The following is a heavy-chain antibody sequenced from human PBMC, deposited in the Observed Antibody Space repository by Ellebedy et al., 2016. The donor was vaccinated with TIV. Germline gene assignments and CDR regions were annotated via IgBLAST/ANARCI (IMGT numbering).Heavy chain of an antibody. V-gene: IGHV4-34*01. CDR1: GGSFSGYY. J-gene: IGHJ4*02. CDR2: ITHSGST. Sequence: MPSETLSLTCAVYGGSFSGYYWSWIRQRPGKGLEWIGEITHSGSTNYNPSLKSRVTISVDTSKNQFSLNLSSVTAADTAVYYCARGLARDYWGQGTLVTVSS. CDR3: ARGLARDY.